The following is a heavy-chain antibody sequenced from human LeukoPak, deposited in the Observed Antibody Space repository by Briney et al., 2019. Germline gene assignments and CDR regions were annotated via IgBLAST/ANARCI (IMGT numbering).Heavy chain of an antibody. J-gene: IGHJ4*02. Sequence: SETLSLTCAVYGGSFSGYYWSWIRQPPGKGLEWIGEINHSGSTNYNPSLKSRATISVDTSKNQFSLKLSSVTAADTAVYYCARLKHFRSIVVVVAATRAYFDYWGQGTLVTVSS. V-gene: IGHV4-34*01. D-gene: IGHD2-15*01. CDR2: INHSGST. CDR1: GGSFSGYY. CDR3: ARLKHFRSIVVVVAATRAYFDY.